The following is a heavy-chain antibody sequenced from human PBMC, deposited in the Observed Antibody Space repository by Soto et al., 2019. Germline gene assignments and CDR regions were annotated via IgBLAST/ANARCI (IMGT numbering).Heavy chain of an antibody. Sequence: QVQLVQSGAEVKKPGSSVKVSCKASGGTSSSESISWLRQAPGQGLEWMGRIIPMFGIVKYAQKFQGRVTITAARSSHTAYMEPSSLRSDDTAVYFCARGTPMQTYFFDSWCQGTLLSVSS. CDR1: GGTSSSES. CDR3: ARGTPMQTYFFDS. CDR2: IIPMFGIV. J-gene: IGHJ4*02. D-gene: IGHD3-16*01. V-gene: IGHV1-69*02.